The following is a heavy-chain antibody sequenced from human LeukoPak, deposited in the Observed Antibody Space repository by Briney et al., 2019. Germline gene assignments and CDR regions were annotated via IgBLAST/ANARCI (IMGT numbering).Heavy chain of an antibody. Sequence: GGSLRLSCAAPGFTFSTYTMNWVRQAPGKGLEWVSSIDNSGRTMYYADSVKGRFTISRDNAKNSLYLQMNSLRAEDTAVYYCVRGDSRDYWGQGTLVTVSS. D-gene: IGHD3-22*01. V-gene: IGHV3-21*01. CDR3: VRGDSRDY. CDR1: GFTFSTYT. CDR2: IDNSGRTM. J-gene: IGHJ4*02.